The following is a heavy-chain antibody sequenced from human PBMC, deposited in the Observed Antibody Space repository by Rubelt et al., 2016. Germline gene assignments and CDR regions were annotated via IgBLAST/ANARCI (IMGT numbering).Heavy chain of an antibody. J-gene: IGHJ5*02. V-gene: IGHV1-18*01. CDR3: ARDGTAMIPREWFDP. CDR2: ISANNGNT. CDR1: GYTFTSYP. Sequence: VSCKASGYTFTSYPMNWVRQAPGQGLEWMGWISANNGNTNYPQKLQGRLTMTTDTSTSTAYMELRSLRSDDTAVYYCARDGTAMIPREWFDPWGQGTLVTVSS. D-gene: IGHD5-18*01.